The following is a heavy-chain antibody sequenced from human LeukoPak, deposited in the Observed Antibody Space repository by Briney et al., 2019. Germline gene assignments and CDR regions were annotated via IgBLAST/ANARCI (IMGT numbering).Heavy chain of an antibody. V-gene: IGHV3-7*01. CDR1: GFTFSSYW. Sequence: GGSLRLSCAASGFTFSSYWMSWVRQAPGKGLEWVANIKKDGSEKYYVDSVKGRFTISRDNAKNSLYLQMNSLRAEDTAVYYCARLPPANPIFLFYYYMDVWGKGTTVTISS. CDR2: IKKDGSEK. CDR3: ARLPPANPIFLFYYYMDV. J-gene: IGHJ6*03.